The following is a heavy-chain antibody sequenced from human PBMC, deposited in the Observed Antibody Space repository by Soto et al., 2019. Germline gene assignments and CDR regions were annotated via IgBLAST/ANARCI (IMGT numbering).Heavy chain of an antibody. Sequence: ASVKVSCKASGYTFTSYTMHWVRQAPGQRLEWMGWITGNDNTEYSLKFQGRVTITRDTSASTAYMELSSLRSDDTAVYYCARGVGSGSNYNQYNGFDPWGQGILVTVSS. V-gene: IGHV1-3*01. J-gene: IGHJ5*02. CDR3: ARGVGSGSNYNQYNGFDP. D-gene: IGHD3-10*01. CDR2: ITGNDNT. CDR1: GYTFTSYT.